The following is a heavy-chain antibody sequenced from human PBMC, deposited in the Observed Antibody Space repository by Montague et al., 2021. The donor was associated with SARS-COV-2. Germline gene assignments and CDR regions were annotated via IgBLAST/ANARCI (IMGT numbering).Heavy chain of an antibody. CDR1: GGSFSGYY. Sequence: SETLSLTCAVYGGSFSGYYWSWVRQAPGKGLEWIGEINHSGSTHYNPSLKSRVSMSVDTSENQFSLKMSSVTAADTAVFYCARSREEFTSIAVIITGGMHYFDPGGQGTLVTVSS. CDR2: INHSGST. J-gene: IGHJ4*02. D-gene: IGHD3-22*01. CDR3: ARSREEFTSIAVIITGGMHYFDP. V-gene: IGHV4-34*01.